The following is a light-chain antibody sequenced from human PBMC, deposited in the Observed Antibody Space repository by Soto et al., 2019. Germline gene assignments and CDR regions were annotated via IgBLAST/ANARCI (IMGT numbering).Light chain of an antibody. CDR1: QSLSGN. CDR2: DAS. V-gene: IGKV3-20*01. CDR3: QQYGSSPT. J-gene: IGKJ1*01. Sequence: IGMTQSPAPLAGSPGETVTLSCRASQSLSGNLAWYQQKPGQAPRLLIYDASNRATGIPDRFSGSGSGTDFTLTISRLEPEDFAVYYCQQYGSSPTFGQGSKVDIK.